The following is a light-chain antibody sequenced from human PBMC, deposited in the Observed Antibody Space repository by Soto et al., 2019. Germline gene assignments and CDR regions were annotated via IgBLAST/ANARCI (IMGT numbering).Light chain of an antibody. CDR3: SSFTGSTTWV. CDR2: DVS. V-gene: IGLV2-14*03. Sequence: QSALTQPASVSGSPGQSITISCTGTNSDIGGYDYVSWYQQHPGKAPKLLIYDVSKRPSGLSNRLSGSKSGNTASLTISGLLPEDEADYYCSSFTGSTTWVFGGGTKVTVL. J-gene: IGLJ3*02. CDR1: NSDIGGYDY.